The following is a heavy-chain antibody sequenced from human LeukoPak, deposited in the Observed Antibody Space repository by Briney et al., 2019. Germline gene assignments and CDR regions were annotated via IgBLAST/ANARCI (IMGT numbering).Heavy chain of an antibody. CDR3: ARGQWLAYDAFDI. CDR1: GASISSYY. J-gene: IGHJ3*02. CDR2: IYYSGST. V-gene: IGHV4-59*01. D-gene: IGHD6-19*01. Sequence: KPSETLSLTCTVSGASISSYYWSWIRQPPGKGLEWIGYIYYSGSTSYNPSLKSRVTISVDTSKNRFSLKLSSVTAADTAVYYCARGQWLAYDAFDIWGQGTMVTVSS.